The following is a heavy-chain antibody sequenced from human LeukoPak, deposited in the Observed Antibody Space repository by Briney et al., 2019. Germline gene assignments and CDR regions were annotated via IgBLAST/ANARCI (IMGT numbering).Heavy chain of an antibody. V-gene: IGHV3-9*01. D-gene: IGHD4-23*01. CDR1: GFTFDDYA. CDR3: AKDTTAGGNDAFDI. CDR2: ISWNSGSI. Sequence: QPGRSLRLSCAASGFTFDDYAMHWVRQAPGKGLEWVSGISWNSGSIGYADSVKGRFTISRDNAKNSLYLQMNSLRAEDTALYYCAKDTTAGGNDAFDIWGQGTMVTVSS. J-gene: IGHJ3*02.